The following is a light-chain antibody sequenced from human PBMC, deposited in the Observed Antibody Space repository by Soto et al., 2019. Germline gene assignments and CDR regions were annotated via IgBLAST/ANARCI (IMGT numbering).Light chain of an antibody. CDR1: QGISNY. Sequence: DIQMTQSPSSLSASVGDRVTITCRASQGISNYLAWYQQIPGKVPKLLISAASTLQSGVPSRFSGSGSETDFPHTISSLQPEDVATYYCQKYTNVPTFGGGTKVEIK. CDR2: AAS. J-gene: IGKJ4*01. CDR3: QKYTNVPT. V-gene: IGKV1-27*01.